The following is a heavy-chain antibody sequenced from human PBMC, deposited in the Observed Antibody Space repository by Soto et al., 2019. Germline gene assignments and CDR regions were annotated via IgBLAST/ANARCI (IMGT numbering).Heavy chain of an antibody. CDR2: IFPIFGTA. CDR3: APPPRWSGGGGGGGGYSQH. V-gene: IGHV1-69*01. D-gene: IGHD2-15*01. Sequence: QVQLVQSGAEVKKPGSSVKVSCRASGGTFSSYAISWVRQAPGQGLEWMGGIFPIFGTANYAQKFQGRVTITADETTSTAYMELSSLRSEDTAVYYCAPPPRWSGGGGGGGGYSQHWGQGTLVTVSS. CDR1: GGTFSSYA. J-gene: IGHJ1*01.